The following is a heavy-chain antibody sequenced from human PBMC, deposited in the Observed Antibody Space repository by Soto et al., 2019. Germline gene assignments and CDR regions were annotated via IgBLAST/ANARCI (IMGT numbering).Heavy chain of an antibody. Sequence: GGSLRLSCAASGFTFSSYEMNWVRQAPGKGPEWISHISSSGGIIYYAYSVKGRFTISRDNAKNSLYLQMNSLRGADTAVYYCAREGSVSSSDYYAYYYGMDVWGQGTTVTVSS. CDR2: ISSSGGII. V-gene: IGHV3-48*03. CDR1: GFTFSSYE. J-gene: IGHJ6*02. D-gene: IGHD3-10*01. CDR3: AREGSVSSSDYYAYYYGMDV.